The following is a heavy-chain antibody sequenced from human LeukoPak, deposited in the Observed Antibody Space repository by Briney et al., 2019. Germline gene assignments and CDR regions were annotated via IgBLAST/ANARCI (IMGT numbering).Heavy chain of an antibody. CDR3: ARGSSWYYDFDY. V-gene: IGHV4-34*01. CDR2: IDHIGRS. Sequence: SETLSLTCAGYGESLSGFYWTWIRQPPGKVLEWVGEIDHIGRSNYNPYLKSRVTISVDTSKHQFSLKLSSVTAADTAVYYCARGSSWYYDFDYWGQGTLVTVSS. D-gene: IGHD6-13*01. J-gene: IGHJ4*02. CDR1: GESLSGFY.